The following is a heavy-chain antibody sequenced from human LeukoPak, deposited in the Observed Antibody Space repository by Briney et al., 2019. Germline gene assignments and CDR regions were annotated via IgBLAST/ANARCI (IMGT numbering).Heavy chain of an antibody. CDR2: IRYDGSNK. Sequence: GGSLRLSCAASGFTFSSYGMHWVRQAPGKGLEWVAFIRYDGSNKYYADSVKGRFTISRDNSKNTLYLQMNSLRAEDTAVYYCAKDLYYYDSSGYYPPSFDPWGQGTLVTVSS. CDR3: AKDLYYYDSSGYYPPSFDP. V-gene: IGHV3-30*02. CDR1: GFTFSSYG. D-gene: IGHD3-22*01. J-gene: IGHJ5*02.